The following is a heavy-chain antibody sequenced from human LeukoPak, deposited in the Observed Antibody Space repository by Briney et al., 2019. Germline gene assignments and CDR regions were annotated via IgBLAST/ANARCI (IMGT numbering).Heavy chain of an antibody. V-gene: IGHV3-21*01. CDR2: IGNSSYI. CDR3: ARGDSIAVARYYFDY. D-gene: IGHD6-19*01. J-gene: IGHJ4*02. Sequence: NPGGSLRLSCAASGFTFSRYSINWVRKAPGKGLEWVSCIGNSSYIYYADSVKGGFTISRDNAKNSLYLQMDNLRDEDTAVYYCARGDSIAVARYYFDYWGQGALVTVSA. CDR1: GFTFSRYS.